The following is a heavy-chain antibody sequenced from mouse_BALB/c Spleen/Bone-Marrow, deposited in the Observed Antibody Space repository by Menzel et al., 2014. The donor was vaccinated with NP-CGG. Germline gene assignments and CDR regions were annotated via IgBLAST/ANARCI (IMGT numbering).Heavy chain of an antibody. J-gene: IGHJ2*01. CDR2: IRSKSNNYAT. CDR3: VRHYYGSNYFDY. Sequence: EVKLQESGGGLVQPKGPLKLSCAASGFTFNTYAMNWVRQAPGKGLEWVARIRSKSNNYATYYADSVKDRFTISRDDSQSMLYLQMNNLKTEDTAMYYCVRHYYGSNYFDYWGQGTTLTVSS. CDR1: GFTFNTYA. D-gene: IGHD1-1*01. V-gene: IGHV10-1*02.